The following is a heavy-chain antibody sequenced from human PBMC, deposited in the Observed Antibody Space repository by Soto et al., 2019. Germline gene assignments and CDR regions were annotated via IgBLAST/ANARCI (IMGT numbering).Heavy chain of an antibody. CDR2: IYYSGST. Sequence: QLQLQESGPGLVKPSETLSLTCTVSGGSISSSSYYWGWIRQPPGKGLEWIGSIYYSGSTYYNPSLKSRFTITVDTSKNQFSLKLSYVTDADTAVYYWARHEIVVPDAYFDYWGQGTLVTVSS. D-gene: IGHD2-2*01. V-gene: IGHV4-39*01. J-gene: IGHJ4*02. CDR3: ARHEIVVPDAYFDY. CDR1: GGSISSSSYY.